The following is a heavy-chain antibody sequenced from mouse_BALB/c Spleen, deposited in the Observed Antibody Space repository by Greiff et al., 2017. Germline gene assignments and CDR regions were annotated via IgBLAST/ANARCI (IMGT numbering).Heavy chain of an antibody. CDR3: ASYYGSSSFDY. D-gene: IGHD1-1*01. Sequence: EVHLVESGGGLVKPGGSLKLSCAASGFTFSSYAMSWVRQTPEKRLEWVASISSGGSTYYPDSVKGRFTISRDNARNILYLQMSSLRSEDTAMYYCASYYGSSSFDYWGQGTTLTVSS. CDR1: GFTFSSYA. J-gene: IGHJ2*01. V-gene: IGHV5-6-5*01. CDR2: ISSGGST.